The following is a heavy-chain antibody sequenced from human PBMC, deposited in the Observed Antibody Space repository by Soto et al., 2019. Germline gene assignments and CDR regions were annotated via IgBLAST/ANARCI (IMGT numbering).Heavy chain of an antibody. CDR3: TRANWYSEY. J-gene: IGHJ4*02. V-gene: IGHV4-59*01. Sequence: PSLTLSLTRTGSGGFFISLDGISIRKPPGKGLEWIGYIYYNGNTNYNPSLKSRVTMSVDTSKNQISLKLSSVTAADTAVYYCTRANWYSEYWGQGTLVTVSS. D-gene: IGHD7-27*01. CDR1: GGFFISLD. CDR2: IYYNGNT.